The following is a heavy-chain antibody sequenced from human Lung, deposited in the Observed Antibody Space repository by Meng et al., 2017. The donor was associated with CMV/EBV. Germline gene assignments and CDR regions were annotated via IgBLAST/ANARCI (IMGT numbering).Heavy chain of an antibody. CDR2: ISYDGSNK. V-gene: IGHV3-30-3*01. Sequence: GGSXRLSCAASGFTFSSYAMHWVRQAPGKGLEWVAVISYDGSNKYYADSVKGRFTISRDNSKNTLYLQMNSLRAEDTAVYYCARGEHRIAVAGSAFDIWGQGTMVTVSS. CDR1: GFTFSSYA. CDR3: ARGEHRIAVAGSAFDI. J-gene: IGHJ3*02. D-gene: IGHD6-19*01.